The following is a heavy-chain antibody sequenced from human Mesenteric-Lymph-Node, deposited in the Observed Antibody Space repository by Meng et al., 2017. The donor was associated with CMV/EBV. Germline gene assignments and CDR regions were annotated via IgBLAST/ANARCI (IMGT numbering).Heavy chain of an antibody. CDR1: GFTFSSYG. D-gene: IGHD4-17*01. J-gene: IGHJ6*02. V-gene: IGHV3-9*01. Sequence: SLKISCAASGFTFSSYGMHWVRQAPGKGLEWVSGITWNSGNIGYADSVKGRFTISRDNAKNSLYLQMNSLSAEDTALYYCAKGRTTVTIGGYGMDVWGQGTTVTVSS. CDR2: ITWNSGNI. CDR3: AKGRTTVTIGGYGMDV.